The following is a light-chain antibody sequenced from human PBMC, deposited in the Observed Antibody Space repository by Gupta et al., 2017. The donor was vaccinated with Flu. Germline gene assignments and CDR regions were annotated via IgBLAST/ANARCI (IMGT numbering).Light chain of an antibody. Sequence: SVLTQPPSVSGAPGQRFTISCTASTSNVGSFIDVHWYQQFPGTAPKPLIFGNTNRSPGVPNRFSGSKSGTSASLTITGVQPEDEADYYCQSYDTTLSASEVVFGGGTKLTVL. CDR2: GNT. CDR1: TSNVGSFID. CDR3: QSYDTTLSASEVV. V-gene: IGLV1-40*01. J-gene: IGLJ3*02.